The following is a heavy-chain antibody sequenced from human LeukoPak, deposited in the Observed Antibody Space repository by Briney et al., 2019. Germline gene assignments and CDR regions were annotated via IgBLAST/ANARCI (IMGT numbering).Heavy chain of an antibody. V-gene: IGHV3-23*01. CDR1: GFTFSSYA. Sequence: GGSLRLSCAASGFTFSSYAMTWVRQAPGKGLEWISVISGSAYSTPYADSVKGRFTISRDNSKNTLYLQMNSLRAEDTAIYYCARNTSGFKLGDAFDIWGQGTMVTVSS. D-gene: IGHD3-22*01. CDR2: ISGSAYST. CDR3: ARNTSGFKLGDAFDI. J-gene: IGHJ3*02.